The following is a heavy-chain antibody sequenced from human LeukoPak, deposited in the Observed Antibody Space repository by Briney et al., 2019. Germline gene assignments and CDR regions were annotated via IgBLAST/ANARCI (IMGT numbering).Heavy chain of an antibody. CDR1: GFTFTSYW. CDR2: INIDGRTR. J-gene: IGHJ4*02. Sequence: AGSLRLSCAASGFTFTSYWMHWVRQVPGKGLVWVSRINIDGRTRNYADSVRGRFTISRENAKNALYLQMNSLREEDTAVYYCAGVLRGTTGKGYWGQGTLVTVSS. D-gene: IGHD1-1*01. CDR3: AGVLRGTTGKGY. V-gene: IGHV3-74*01.